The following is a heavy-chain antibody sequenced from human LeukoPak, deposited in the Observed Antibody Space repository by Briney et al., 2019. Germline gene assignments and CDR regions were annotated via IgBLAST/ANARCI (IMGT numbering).Heavy chain of an antibody. V-gene: IGHV1-69*06. D-gene: IGHD6-19*01. Sequence: SVKVSCKASGGTFSSYVINWVRQAPGQGLEWMGGIIPIFGTANYAQRFQGRVTITADKSTSTAYMELSSLRSEDTAVYYCAMGVGAPEDLAVAADFDYWGQGTLVTVSS. CDR1: GGTFSSYV. CDR2: IIPIFGTA. J-gene: IGHJ4*02. CDR3: AMGVGAPEDLAVAADFDY.